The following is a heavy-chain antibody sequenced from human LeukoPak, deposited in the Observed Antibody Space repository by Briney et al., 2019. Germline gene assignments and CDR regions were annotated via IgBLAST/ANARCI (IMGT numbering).Heavy chain of an antibody. CDR2: MYYSGST. J-gene: IGHJ3*02. CDR1: GGSISGYY. D-gene: IGHD3-22*01. Sequence: SETLSLTCTVSGGSISGYYWSWIRQSPGKGLVWIGYMYYSGSTNYNPSLKSRVTMSVDMSKNQFSLKLSSVTAAATALYYCARHFTYYYDSSGYPRDAFDIWGQGTMVTVSS. CDR3: ARHFTYYYDSSGYPRDAFDI. V-gene: IGHV4-59*08.